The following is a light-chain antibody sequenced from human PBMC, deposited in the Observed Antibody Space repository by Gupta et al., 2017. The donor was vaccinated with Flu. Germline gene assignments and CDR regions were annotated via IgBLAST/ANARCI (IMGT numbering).Light chain of an antibody. CDR1: ALPKQY. CDR3: QSADSSGSYYV. Sequence: GDALPKQYAYWYQQKPGQAPVMVIYKDSERPSGIPERFSGSSSGTTVTLTISGVQAEDEADYYCQSADSSGSYYVFGTGTKVTVL. J-gene: IGLJ1*01. CDR2: KDS. V-gene: IGLV3-25*03.